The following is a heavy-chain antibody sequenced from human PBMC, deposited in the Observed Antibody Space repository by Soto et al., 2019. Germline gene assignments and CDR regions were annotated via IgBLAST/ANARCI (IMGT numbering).Heavy chain of an antibody. Sequence: VQLQESGPGLVKPSQTLSLTCTVSSGSISSADYYWSWIRQPPGKGLEWIGYIYYTGSAYYNPSLKGRVTMSVDTSKNHFSLKVTSVTAEDTAVYYCASGGSSNWFDPWGQGTLVTVSS. D-gene: IGHD1-26*01. CDR2: IYYTGSA. V-gene: IGHV4-30-4*01. CDR3: ASGGSSNWFDP. CDR1: SGSISSADYY. J-gene: IGHJ5*02.